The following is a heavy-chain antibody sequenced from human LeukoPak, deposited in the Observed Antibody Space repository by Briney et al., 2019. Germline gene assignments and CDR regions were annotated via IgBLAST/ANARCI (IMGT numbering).Heavy chain of an antibody. J-gene: IGHJ4*02. CDR3: AGGYVSRFDY. V-gene: IGHV4-59*03. D-gene: IGHD3-16*01. CDR2: INYSGST. CDR1: GGSISSYY. Sequence: PSETLSLTCTVSGGSISSYYWIWIRQPPGKGLEWIGYINYSGSTNYNPSLKSRVTISVDTSKNQFSLKLTSVTAADTAVYYCAGGYVSRFDYWGQGTLVTVSS.